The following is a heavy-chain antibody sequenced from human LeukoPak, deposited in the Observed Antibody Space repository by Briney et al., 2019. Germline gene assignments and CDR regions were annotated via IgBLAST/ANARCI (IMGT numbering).Heavy chain of an antibody. Sequence: PGGSLRLSCAASGFTFRSYAMSWVRQAPGKGLEWVSSISESGGGTFYADSVKGRFIISRDNSKNTLFLQMNSLRAEDTAVYYCARHPSIYKFRDRWGQGTLVTVSS. CDR1: GFTFRSYA. J-gene: IGHJ4*02. CDR3: ARHPSIYKFRDR. V-gene: IGHV3-23*01. D-gene: IGHD1-1*01. CDR2: ISESGGGT.